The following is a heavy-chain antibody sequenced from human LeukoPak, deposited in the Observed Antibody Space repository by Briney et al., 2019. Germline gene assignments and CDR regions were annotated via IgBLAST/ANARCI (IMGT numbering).Heavy chain of an antibody. CDR3: AIYYDSSDPFDY. V-gene: IGHV3-23*01. Sequence: PGGSLRLSCAASGFTFSSYGMSWVRQAPGKGPEWVSAISGSGGSTYYADSVKGRFTISRDNSKNTLYLQMNSLRAEDTAVYYCAIYYDSSDPFDYWGQGTLVTVSS. CDR2: ISGSGGST. J-gene: IGHJ4*02. CDR1: GFTFSSYG. D-gene: IGHD3-22*01.